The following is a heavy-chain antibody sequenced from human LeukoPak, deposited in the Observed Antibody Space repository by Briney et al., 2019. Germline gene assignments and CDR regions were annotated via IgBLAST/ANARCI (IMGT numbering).Heavy chain of an antibody. V-gene: IGHV3-11*05. Sequence: GGSLRLSCAISGFTFSACELTWVRQAPGKGLEWVSYISSISSYTNYADSVKGRFTISRDNAENLLYLQMNSLRAEDTAVYYCVREGAGEFDYWGQGTLVTVSS. J-gene: IGHJ4*02. D-gene: IGHD3-16*01. CDR3: VREGAGEFDY. CDR1: GFTFSACE. CDR2: ISSISSYT.